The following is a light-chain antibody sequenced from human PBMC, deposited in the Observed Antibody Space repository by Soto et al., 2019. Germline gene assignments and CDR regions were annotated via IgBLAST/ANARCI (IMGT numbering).Light chain of an antibody. V-gene: IGLV1-40*01. CDR2: ANI. CDR3: QSYDSSLGGSRV. CDR1: RSNIGIGYD. J-gene: IGLJ3*02. Sequence: QAVVTQPPSVSGAPGQRVTISCTGNRSNIGIGYDVHWYQQLPGTAPKLLIFANINRPSGVPDRFSGSRSGSSASLAITGLQAEDEADYYCQSYDSSLGGSRVFGGGTKVTVL.